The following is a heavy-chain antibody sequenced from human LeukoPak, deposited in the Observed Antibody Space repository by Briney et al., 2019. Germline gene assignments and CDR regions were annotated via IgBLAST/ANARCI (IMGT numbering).Heavy chain of an antibody. CDR1: GFTFSSYA. J-gene: IGHJ4*02. V-gene: IGHV3-30*04. D-gene: IGHD3-3*01. CDR3: ARDAYYDFWSGYPRYFDY. CDR2: ISYDGSNK. Sequence: GGSPRLSCAASGFTFSSYAMHWVRQAPGKGLEWVAVISYDGSNKYYADSVKGRFTISRDNSKNTLYLQMNSLRAEDTAVYYCARDAYYDFWSGYPRYFDYWGQGTLVTVSS.